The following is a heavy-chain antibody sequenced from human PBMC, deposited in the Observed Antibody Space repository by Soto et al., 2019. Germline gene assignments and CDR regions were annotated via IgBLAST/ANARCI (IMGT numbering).Heavy chain of an antibody. Sequence: EVQLVESGGGLVQPEGSLRLSCAASGFTFSSYWMRWVRQAPGKGLVWVSRINSDGSSTSYADSVKGRFTISRDNAKNTVYLQMNSLRAEDTAVYYCASPYMYSSGLYFYGMDVWGQGTTVTVSS. D-gene: IGHD6-19*01. CDR3: ASPYMYSSGLYFYGMDV. J-gene: IGHJ6*02. V-gene: IGHV3-74*01. CDR1: GFTFSSYW. CDR2: INSDGSST.